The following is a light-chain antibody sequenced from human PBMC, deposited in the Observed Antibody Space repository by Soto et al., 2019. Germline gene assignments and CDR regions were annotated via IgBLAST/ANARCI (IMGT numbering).Light chain of an antibody. V-gene: IGLV1-47*02. CDR2: SNN. CDR3: AVWDDSVSGVI. Sequence: QAVVTQPPSASGTPGQMVTISCSGSSSNVGSNYVCWFQPLPGTAPKLFIHSNNQRPSGVPDRFAGSKSGTPASLAISGLRSEDEADYYCAVWDDSVSGVIFGGGTKLTVL. CDR1: SSNVGSNY. J-gene: IGLJ2*01.